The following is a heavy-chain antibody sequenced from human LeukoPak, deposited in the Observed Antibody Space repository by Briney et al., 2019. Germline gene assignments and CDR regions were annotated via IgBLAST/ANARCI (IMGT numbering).Heavy chain of an antibody. CDR2: ICGSGCGGTT. D-gene: IGHD1-26*01. Sequence: PGGSLRLSCALPGFTFSVHGMTWVRQAPGKGLEWVSAICGSGCGGTTYYADSVKGRFTVSRDNSKNTLYLQMNSLTAEDTAVYYCAKDRGGSYPNWFDPWGQGTLVTVSS. J-gene: IGHJ5*02. CDR1: GFTFSVHG. CDR3: AKDRGGSYPNWFDP. V-gene: IGHV3-23*01.